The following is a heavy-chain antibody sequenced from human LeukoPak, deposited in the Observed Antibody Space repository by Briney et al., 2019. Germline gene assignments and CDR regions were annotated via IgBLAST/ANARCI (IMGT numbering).Heavy chain of an antibody. CDR3: AKDQSADDFWSGYYNY. J-gene: IGHJ4*02. V-gene: IGHV3-23*01. Sequence: PGGSLRLSCAASGFTFSSYAMSWVRQAPGKGLGWVSAISGSGGSTYYADSVKGRFTISRDNSKNTLYLQMNSLRAEDTAVYYCAKDQSADDFWSGYYNYWGQGTLVTVSS. D-gene: IGHD3-3*01. CDR2: ISGSGGST. CDR1: GFTFSSYA.